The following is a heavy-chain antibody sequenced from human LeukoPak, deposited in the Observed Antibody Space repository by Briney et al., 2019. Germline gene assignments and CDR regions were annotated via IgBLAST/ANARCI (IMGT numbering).Heavy chain of an antibody. J-gene: IGHJ4*02. CDR1: GGSISSYY. Sequence: SETLSLTCTVSGGSISSYYWSWIRQPPGKGLEWIGYIYYSGSTNYNPSLKSRVTISVDTSKNQFSLKLSSVTAADTAVYYCARGSYGSFDYWGQGTLVTVSS. V-gene: IGHV4-59*08. D-gene: IGHD1-26*01. CDR2: IYYSGST. CDR3: ARGSYGSFDY.